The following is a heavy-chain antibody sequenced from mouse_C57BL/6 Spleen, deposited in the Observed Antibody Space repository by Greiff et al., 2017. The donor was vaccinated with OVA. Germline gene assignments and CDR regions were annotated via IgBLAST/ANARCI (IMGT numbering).Heavy chain of an antibody. CDR3: ARSEWEWYFDV. D-gene: IGHD1-3*01. CDR2: IYPGDGDT. CDR1: GYAFSSSW. J-gene: IGHJ1*03. Sequence: VQLQQSGPELVKPGASVKISCKASGYAFSSSWMNWVKQRPGKGLEWIGRIYPGDGDTNYNGKFKGKATLTADKSSSTAYMQLSSLTSEDSAVYFCARSEWEWYFDVWGTGTTVTVSS. V-gene: IGHV1-82*01.